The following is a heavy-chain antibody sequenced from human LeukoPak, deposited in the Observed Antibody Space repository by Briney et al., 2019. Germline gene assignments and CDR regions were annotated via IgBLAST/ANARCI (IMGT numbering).Heavy chain of an antibody. J-gene: IGHJ3*02. V-gene: IGHV3-53*01. CDR2: IYSGGST. CDR1: GFTVSSNY. CDR3: ATDIVVVVAATRDDAFDI. Sequence: GGSLRLSCAASGFTVSSNYMSWVRQAPGKGLEWVSVIYSGGSTYYADSVKGRFTISRDNSKNTLYLQMNSLRAEDTAVYYCATDIVVVVAATRDDAFDIWGQGTMVTVSS. D-gene: IGHD2-15*01.